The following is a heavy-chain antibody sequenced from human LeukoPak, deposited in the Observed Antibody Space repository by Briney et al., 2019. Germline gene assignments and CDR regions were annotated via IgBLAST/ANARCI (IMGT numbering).Heavy chain of an antibody. V-gene: IGHV1-2*02. J-gene: IGHJ4*02. CDR1: GYTFTGYY. D-gene: IGHD3-16*01. Sequence: GASVKVSCKASGYTFTGYYMHWVRQAPGQGLEWMGCINPNSGGTKYAQKFQGGVTLTRDTSISTAYMELSRLRSDDTAVYYCARVGGVSPWTSFDYWGQGTLVTVSS. CDR2: INPNSGGT. CDR3: ARVGGVSPWTSFDY.